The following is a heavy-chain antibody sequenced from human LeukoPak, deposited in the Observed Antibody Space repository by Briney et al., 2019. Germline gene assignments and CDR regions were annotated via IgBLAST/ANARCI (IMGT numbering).Heavy chain of an antibody. CDR3: SSHPYAPILDY. D-gene: IGHD2-2*01. CDR1: GGSFSGYY. V-gene: IGHV4-34*01. CDR2: INHSGST. J-gene: IGHJ4*02. Sequence: SETLSLTCAVYGGSFSGYYWSWIRQPPGKGLEWIGEINHSGSTNYNPSLKSRVTISVDTSKNQFSLKLSSVTSADTAVYYWSSHPYAPILDYWDRGSLVTVSS.